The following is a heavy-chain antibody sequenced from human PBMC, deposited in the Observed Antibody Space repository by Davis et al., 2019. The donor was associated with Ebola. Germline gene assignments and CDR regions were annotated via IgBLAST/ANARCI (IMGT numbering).Heavy chain of an antibody. J-gene: IGHJ6*02. V-gene: IGHV3-23*01. CDR1: GFTFSSYA. CDR3: ARALTTGATSYYYYGMDV. CDR2: ISGSGGST. Sequence: GGSLRLSCAASGFTFSSYAMSWVRQAPGKGLEWVSAISGSGGSTYYADSVKGRFTISRDNSKNTLYLQMNSLRAEDTAVYYCARALTTGATSYYYYGMDVWGQGTTVTVSS. D-gene: IGHD4-11*01.